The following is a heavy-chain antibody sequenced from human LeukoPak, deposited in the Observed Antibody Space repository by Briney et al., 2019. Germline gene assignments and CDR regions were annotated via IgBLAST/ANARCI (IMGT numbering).Heavy chain of an antibody. V-gene: IGHV4-4*02. J-gene: IGHJ4*02. CDR1: GGSISSSNW. CDR3: ARGTITTVTDS. D-gene: IGHD4-17*01. Sequence: PSETLSLTCAISGGSISSSNWWTWVRQPPGKGLEWVGEIYLRGNTNYNPSLESRVTISVDESKTQLSLRLESVTAADTAVYYCARGTITTVTDSWGPGTLVTVPS. CDR2: IYLRGNT.